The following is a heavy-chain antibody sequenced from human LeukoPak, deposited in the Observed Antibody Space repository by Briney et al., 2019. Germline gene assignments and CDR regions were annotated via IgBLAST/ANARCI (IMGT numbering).Heavy chain of an antibody. J-gene: IGHJ4*02. Sequence: SGGSLRLSWAASGFTFSSYGMHWVRQAPGKGLEWVAVISYDGRNKYYADSVKGRFTISRDNSKNTLHLQMNSLRAEDTAVYYCANGEPKNYWGQGTLVTVSS. CDR1: GFTFSSYG. D-gene: IGHD3-10*01. CDR2: ISYDGRNK. V-gene: IGHV3-30*18. CDR3: ANGEPKNY.